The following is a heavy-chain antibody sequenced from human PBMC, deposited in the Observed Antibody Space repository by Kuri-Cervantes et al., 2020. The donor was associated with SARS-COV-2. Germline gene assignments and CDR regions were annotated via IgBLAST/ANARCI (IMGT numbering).Heavy chain of an antibody. D-gene: IGHD5-18*01. CDR3: AREEGIQLWSSGNAFDI. CDR1: GGTFSSYA. Sequence: SVKVSCKASGGTFSSYAISWVRQAPGQGLEWMGRIITILGIANYAQKFQGRVTITADKSTSTAYMELSSLRSEDTAVYYCAREEGIQLWSSGNAFDIWGQGTMVTVSS. J-gene: IGHJ3*02. V-gene: IGHV1-69*04. CDR2: IITILGIA.